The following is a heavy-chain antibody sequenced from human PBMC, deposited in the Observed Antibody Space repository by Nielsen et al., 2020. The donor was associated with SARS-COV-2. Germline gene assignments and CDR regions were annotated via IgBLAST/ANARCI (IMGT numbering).Heavy chain of an antibody. CDR2: IYYSGST. J-gene: IGHJ3*02. CDR1: CGSISSYY. V-gene: IGHV4-59*06. Sequence: SETLSLTCTVSCGSISSYYWSWIRQHPGKGLEWIGYIYYSGSTYYNPSLKSRVTISVDTSKNQFSLKLSSVTAADTAVYYCARAPITMIVEVNAFDIWGQGTMVTVSS. D-gene: IGHD3-22*01. CDR3: ARAPITMIVEVNAFDI.